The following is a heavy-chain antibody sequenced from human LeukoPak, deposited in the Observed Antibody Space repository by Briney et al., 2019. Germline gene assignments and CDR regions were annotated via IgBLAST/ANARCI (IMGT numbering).Heavy chain of an antibody. D-gene: IGHD3-10*01. CDR3: ARAGYVGSGNYYYYMDV. CDR2: ISSSSSYI. J-gene: IGHJ6*03. CDR1: GFTFSNYS. Sequence: GGSLRLSCAASGFTFSNYSMNWVRQTPGKGLEGVSSISSSSSYIYYADSVKGRFTISRDNAKNSLYLQMNSLRAEDTAVYYCARAGYVGSGNYYYYMDVWGKGTTVTVSS. V-gene: IGHV3-21*01.